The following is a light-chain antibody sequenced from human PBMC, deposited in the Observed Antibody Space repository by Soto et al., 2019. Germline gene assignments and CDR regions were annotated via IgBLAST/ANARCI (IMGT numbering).Light chain of an antibody. V-gene: IGLV2-11*01. CDR2: DVT. Sequence: QSVLTQPRSVSGSPGQSVTISCTGTSSDVGSYYFVSWHQQHPGKAPKIIIYDVTKRPSGVPDRFSGSKSGNTASLTISGLQAEDEADYYCCSYAGSYTHVFGTGTKVTVL. J-gene: IGLJ1*01. CDR1: SSDVGSYYF. CDR3: CSYAGSYTHV.